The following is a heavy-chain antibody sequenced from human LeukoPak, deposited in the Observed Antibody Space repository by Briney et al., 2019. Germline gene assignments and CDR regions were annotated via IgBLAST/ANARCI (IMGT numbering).Heavy chain of an antibody. J-gene: IGHJ3*02. Sequence: GGSLRLSCAASGFTFSSYWMSWVRQAPGKGLEWVANIKQDGSEKYYVDSVKGRFTISRDNAKNSLYLQMNSLRAEDTAVYYCARVLTWNDVSVDAFDIWGQGTMVTVSS. CDR1: GFTFSSYW. D-gene: IGHD1-1*01. V-gene: IGHV3-7*01. CDR2: IKQDGSEK. CDR3: ARVLTWNDVSVDAFDI.